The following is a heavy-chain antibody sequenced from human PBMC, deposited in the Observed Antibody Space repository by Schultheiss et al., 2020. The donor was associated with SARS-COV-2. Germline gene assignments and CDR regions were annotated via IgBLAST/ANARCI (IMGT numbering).Heavy chain of an antibody. D-gene: IGHD3-3*01. J-gene: IGHJ4*02. CDR2: IYYSGST. V-gene: IGHV4-31*11. Sequence: SETLSLTCAVSGDSISSGGYSWSWIRQHPGKGLEWIGYIYYSGSTYYNPSLKSRVTISVDTSKNQFSLKLSSVTAADTAVYYCARDRDFWSGHFDYWGQGTLVTVSS. CDR3: ARDRDFWSGHFDY. CDR1: GDSISSGGYS.